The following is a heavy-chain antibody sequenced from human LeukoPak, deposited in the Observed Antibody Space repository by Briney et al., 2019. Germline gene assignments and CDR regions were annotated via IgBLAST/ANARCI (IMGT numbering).Heavy chain of an antibody. CDR2: IYPGDSDT. V-gene: IGHV5-51*03. D-gene: IGHD1-26*01. Sequence: PGESLKISCKGSGYSFTSYWIGWVRQMPGKGLEWMGIIYPGDSDTRYSPSFQGQVTISADKSISTAYLQWSSLKASDTAMYYCASSILLGGWPASFDYWGQGTLVTVSS. CDR3: ASSILLGGWPASFDY. J-gene: IGHJ4*02. CDR1: GYSFTSYW.